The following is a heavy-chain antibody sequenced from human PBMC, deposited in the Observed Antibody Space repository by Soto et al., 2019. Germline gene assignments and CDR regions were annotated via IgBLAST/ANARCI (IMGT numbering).Heavy chain of an antibody. CDR3: ARDHEDYYESSGYNDAFDI. V-gene: IGHV1-46*01. D-gene: IGHD3-22*01. CDR1: GYTFSDYY. J-gene: IGHJ3*02. CDR2: INPSVGST. Sequence: GAAVKVSFKASGYTFSDYYMHWVRQARGQGREWMGIINPSVGSTTYAQKFHGRVTMTRDTSANTVYMQLSSLRSEDTAVYYCARDHEDYYESSGYNDAFDIWGQGTMVTVSS.